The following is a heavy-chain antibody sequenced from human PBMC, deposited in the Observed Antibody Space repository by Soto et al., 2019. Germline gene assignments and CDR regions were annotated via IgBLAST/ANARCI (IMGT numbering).Heavy chain of an antibody. CDR1: GFTFSNAW. V-gene: IGHV3-15*01. Sequence: GGSLRLSCAASGFTFSNAWMSWVRQAPGKGLEWVGRIKSKTDGGTTDYAAPVKGRFTISRDDSKNTLYLQMNSLKTEDTAVYYCTSLLRSHDFDYWGQGTLVTVSS. D-gene: IGHD4-17*01. J-gene: IGHJ4*02. CDR3: TSLLRSHDFDY. CDR2: IKSKTDGGTT.